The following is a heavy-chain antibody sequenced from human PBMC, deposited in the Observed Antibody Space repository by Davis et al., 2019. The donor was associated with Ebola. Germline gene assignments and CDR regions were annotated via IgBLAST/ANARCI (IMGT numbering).Heavy chain of an antibody. V-gene: IGHV3-74*01. CDR2: INSDGSST. CDR1: GFTFSSYW. CDR3: AREGYCSGGSCYYFDY. D-gene: IGHD2-15*01. J-gene: IGHJ4*02. Sequence: GESLKISCAASGFTFSSYWMHWARQAPGKGLVWVSRINSDGSSTSYADSVKGRFTISRDNAKNTLYLQMNSLRAEDTAVYYCAREGYCSGGSCYYFDYWGQGTLVTVSS.